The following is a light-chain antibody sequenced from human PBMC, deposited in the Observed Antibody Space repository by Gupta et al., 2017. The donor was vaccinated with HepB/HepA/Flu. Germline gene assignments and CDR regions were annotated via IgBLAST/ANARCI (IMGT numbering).Light chain of an antibody. CDR2: WAS. CDR3: QQYGCSPWT. CDR1: QTVGSNY. J-gene: IGKJ1*01. V-gene: IGKV3-20*01. Sequence: EIVLTQSPGTLSFSPGERATLSCRASQTVGSNYVAWYQQKPGQAPRLLIYWASTRATGIPDRFSGSGSGTDFTLTITRLEPADFAVYYCQQYGCSPWTFGQGTKVEIK.